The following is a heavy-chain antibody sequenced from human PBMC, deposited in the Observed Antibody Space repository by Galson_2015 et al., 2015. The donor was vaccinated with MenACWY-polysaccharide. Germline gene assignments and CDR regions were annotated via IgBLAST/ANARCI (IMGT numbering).Heavy chain of an antibody. D-gene: IGHD4-17*01. Sequence: SLRLSCAASGFPFSTYVMSWVRQAPGKGLEWVSTITYSGGSTNYADSVKGRFTISRDNSKNTLYLQMNSLRVEDTAVYYCARDKDYGDYSLFDSWGQGTPVTVSS. V-gene: IGHV3-23*01. J-gene: IGHJ4*02. CDR2: ITYSGGST. CDR3: ARDKDYGDYSLFDS. CDR1: GFPFSTYV.